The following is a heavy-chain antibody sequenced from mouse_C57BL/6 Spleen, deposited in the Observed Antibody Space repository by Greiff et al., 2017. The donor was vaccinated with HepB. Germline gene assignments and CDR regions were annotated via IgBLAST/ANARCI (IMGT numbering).Heavy chain of an antibody. CDR1: GFNIKDDY. CDR2: IDPENGDT. J-gene: IGHJ2*01. CDR3: TRGSSHLNWVFDY. V-gene: IGHV14-4*01. D-gene: IGHD1-1*01. Sequence: EVQLQQSGAELVRPGASVKLSCTASGFNIKDDYMHWVKQRPEQGLEWIGWIDPENGDTEYASKFQGKATITADTSSNTAYLQLSSLTSEDTAVYYCTRGSSHLNWVFDYWGQGTTLTVSS.